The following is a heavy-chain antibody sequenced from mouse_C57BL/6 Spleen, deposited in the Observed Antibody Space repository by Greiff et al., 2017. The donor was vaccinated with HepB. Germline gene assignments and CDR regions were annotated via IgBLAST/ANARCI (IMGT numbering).Heavy chain of an antibody. D-gene: IGHD4-1*01. Sequence: EVQLQQSGPELVKPGASVKIPCKASGYTFTDYNMDWVKQSHGKSLEWIGDIHPNNGGTIYNQKFKGKATLTVDKSSSTAYMELRSLTSEDTAVYYCARGWDSYAMDYWGQGTSVTVSS. V-gene: IGHV1-18*01. CDR1: GYTFTDYN. J-gene: IGHJ4*01. CDR3: ARGWDSYAMDY. CDR2: IHPNNGGT.